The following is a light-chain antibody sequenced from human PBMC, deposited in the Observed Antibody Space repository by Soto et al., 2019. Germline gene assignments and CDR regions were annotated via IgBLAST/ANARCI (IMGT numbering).Light chain of an antibody. V-gene: IGLV1-44*01. Sequence: QSVLTQPPSASGTPGQRVTISCSGSSCNVAFNPVNWYQHLPGTALKVLVYENNRRPSGVPDRFSGSKSGNSASLAISGLQSEDEADYFCTTWDTSRNGFVFGTGPKLTVL. J-gene: IGLJ1*01. CDR1: SCNVAFNP. CDR2: ENN. CDR3: TTWDTSRNGFV.